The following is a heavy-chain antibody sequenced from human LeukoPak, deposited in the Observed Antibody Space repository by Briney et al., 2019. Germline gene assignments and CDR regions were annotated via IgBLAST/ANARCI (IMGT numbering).Heavy chain of an antibody. CDR1: GYFISSGYY. CDR3: ARTSSSGLVGGYYFDY. D-gene: IGHD6-19*01. V-gene: IGHV4-38-2*02. J-gene: IGHJ4*02. CDR2: IHHSGST. Sequence: SETLSLTCTVCGYFISSGYYWGWIRQPPGKGLQWIGSIHHSGSTYYNPSLKSRVTISVDTSKNQFSLKLSSVTAADTAVYYCARTSSSGLVGGYYFDYWGQGTLVTVSS.